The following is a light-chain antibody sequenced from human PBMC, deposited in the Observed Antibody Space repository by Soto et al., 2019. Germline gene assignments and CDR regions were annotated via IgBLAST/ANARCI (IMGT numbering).Light chain of an antibody. Sequence: EIVLTQSPGTLSLSPGKRATLSCMVSQSVSSSYLAWYQQRPGQAPRLRIYGASSRATGIPDRFSGSGSGTEFTLTISRLEPEDFAVYFCQQYGISSETFGQGTKVDIK. V-gene: IGKV3-20*01. J-gene: IGKJ1*01. CDR2: GAS. CDR3: QQYGISSET. CDR1: QSVSSSY.